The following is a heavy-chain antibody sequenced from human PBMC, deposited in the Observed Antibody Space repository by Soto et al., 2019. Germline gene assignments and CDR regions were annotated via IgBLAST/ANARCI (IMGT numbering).Heavy chain of an antibody. V-gene: IGHV3-48*01. J-gene: IGHJ4*02. CDR3: ARDLWDDLAGGESDY. CDR2: ISSSSGNTI. CDR1: GFTFSSYG. Sequence: EVQLVESGGGLVQPGGSLRLSCAASGFTFSSYGMNWVRQAPGKGLEWVSYISSSSGNTINYEDSVEGRFTISRDNGKNSLYLQMSSLRAEDTALYYCARDLWDDLAGGESDYWGQGTLVTVSS. D-gene: IGHD3-16*01.